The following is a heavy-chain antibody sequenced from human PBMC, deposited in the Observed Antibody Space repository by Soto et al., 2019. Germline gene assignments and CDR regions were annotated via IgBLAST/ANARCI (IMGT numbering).Heavy chain of an antibody. D-gene: IGHD2-2*02. V-gene: IGHV1-18*01. CDR2: ISAYNGNT. Sequence: QVQLVQSGAEVKKTGASVKVSCKASGYTFTSYGISWVRQAPGQGLERMGWISAYNGNTNYAQKLQGRVTMTTDTYTSTAYMELRRLRSDDTGVYYCSRDWVLGYCSSTSCYRDYYYGMDVWGQGTTLTVSS. J-gene: IGHJ6*02. CDR1: GYTFTSYG. CDR3: SRDWVLGYCSSTSCYRDYYYGMDV.